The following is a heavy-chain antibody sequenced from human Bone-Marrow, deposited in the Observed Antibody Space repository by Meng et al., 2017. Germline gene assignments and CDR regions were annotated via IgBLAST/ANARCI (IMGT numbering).Heavy chain of an antibody. CDR3: ARGPRRAIAAAGTGYFDL. Sequence: QEPHQQWGEGCLKPSGALSLTCAVYGGSFSGYYWSWIRQTPGKGLEWIGEINHSGSTNYNPSLKSRVTISVDTSKNQFSLKLSSVTAADTAVYYCARGPRRAIAAAGTGYFDLWGRGTLVTVSS. J-gene: IGHJ2*01. CDR1: GGSFSGYY. CDR2: INHSGST. V-gene: IGHV4-34*01. D-gene: IGHD6-13*01.